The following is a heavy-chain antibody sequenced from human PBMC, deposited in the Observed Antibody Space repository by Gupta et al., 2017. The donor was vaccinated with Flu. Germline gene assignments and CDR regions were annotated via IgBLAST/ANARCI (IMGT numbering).Heavy chain of an antibody. V-gene: IGHV3-23*01. CDR1: GFTFSNYA. J-gene: IGHJ4*02. D-gene: IGHD2-2*01. Sequence: EVQLLESGGGLVQPGGSLRLSCAASGFTFSNYAMSWVRQAPGKGLEWVSGISGSGDSTHYADSVKGRFTISRDNSKDTLYLQMNSLRAEDTAVYYCAKARSSTTTSCSNYWDQGTLVTVSS. CDR2: ISGSGDST. CDR3: AKARSSTTTSCSNY.